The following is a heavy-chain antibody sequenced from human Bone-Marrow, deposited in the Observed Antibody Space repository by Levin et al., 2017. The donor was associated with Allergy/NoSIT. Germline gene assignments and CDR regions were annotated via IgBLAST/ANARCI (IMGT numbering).Heavy chain of an antibody. J-gene: IGHJ6*02. CDR3: AKGGGGVHCSSTSCYRIGGYYYGMDV. D-gene: IGHD2-2*02. CDR1: GFTFSSYG. CDR2: ISYDGSNK. Sequence: GGSLRLSCAASGFTFSSYGMHWVRQAPGKGLEWVAVISYDGSNKYYADSVKGRFTISRDNSKNTLYLQMNSLRAEDTAVYYCAKGGGGVHCSSTSCYRIGGYYYGMDVWGQGTTVTVSS. V-gene: IGHV3-30*18.